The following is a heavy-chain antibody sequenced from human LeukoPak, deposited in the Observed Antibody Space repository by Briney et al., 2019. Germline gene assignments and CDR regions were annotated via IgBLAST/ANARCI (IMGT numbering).Heavy chain of an antibody. CDR3: AKGIVGLPPDFDY. J-gene: IGHJ4*02. Sequence: GASLRLSCAASGFTFSSYAMSWVRQAPGKGLEWVSRISGSGGSTHYADSVKGRFTISRDNSKNTLYLQMNSLRAEDTAVYYCAKGIVGLPPDFDYWGQGTLVTVSS. D-gene: IGHD1-26*01. V-gene: IGHV3-23*01. CDR1: GFTFSSYA. CDR2: ISGSGGST.